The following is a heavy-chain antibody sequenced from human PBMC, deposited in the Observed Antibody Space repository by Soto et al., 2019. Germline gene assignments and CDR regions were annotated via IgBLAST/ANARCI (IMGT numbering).Heavy chain of an antibody. J-gene: IGHJ5*02. CDR2: ISAYNGNT. CDR3: ARRGRLRSFNFWFDP. D-gene: IGHD3-16*01. V-gene: IGHV1-18*01. CDR1: GYTFTSYA. Sequence: ASVKVSCKASGYTFTSYAMHWVRQAPGQGLEWMGWISAYNGNTNYAQKLQGRVAVTTDTSANTAYMELSSLRSEDTAVYYCARRGRLRSFNFWFDPWGQGTLVTVSS.